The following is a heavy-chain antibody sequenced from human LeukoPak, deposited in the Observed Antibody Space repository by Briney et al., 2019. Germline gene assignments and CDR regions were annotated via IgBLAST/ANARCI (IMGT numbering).Heavy chain of an antibody. D-gene: IGHD6-19*01. CDR2: IYTDGTMI. V-gene: IGHV3-74*01. CDR1: GFTLSGYW. CDR3: VREWAVAGTGFDY. J-gene: IGHJ4*02. Sequence: GGSLRLSCAASGFTLSGYWMNWVRQAPGKGLVWVSRIYTDGTMIIYADSVKGRFTISRDNAKNTLYLQMNSLRAEDTAVYYCVREWAVAGTGFDYWGQGTLVTVSS.